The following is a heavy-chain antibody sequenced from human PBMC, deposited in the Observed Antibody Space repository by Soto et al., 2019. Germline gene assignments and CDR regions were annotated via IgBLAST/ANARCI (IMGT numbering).Heavy chain of an antibody. CDR1: GYTFSSYW. CDR3: ARVRGCSDGTCYPFDY. CDR2: IYPDDSET. V-gene: IGHV5-51*03. J-gene: IGHJ4*02. Sequence: EVQLVQSGAEVTKPGESLSISCKGSGYTFSSYWIAWLRQMPGKGLEWVGIIYPDDSETRITPSFQGQVSISADKSINTAYLQWSSLWASDTAMYYCARVRGCSDGTCYPFDYWGQGTLVTVSS. D-gene: IGHD2-15*01.